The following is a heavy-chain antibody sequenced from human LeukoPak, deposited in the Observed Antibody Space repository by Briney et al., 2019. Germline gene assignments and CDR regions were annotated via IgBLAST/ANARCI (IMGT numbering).Heavy chain of an antibody. J-gene: IGHJ6*03. CDR1: GFTFSSYA. CDR2: IGGSGDKT. Sequence: GGSLRLSCAATGFTFSSYAMSWVRQAPGGGLEWVSAIGGSGDKTYHADSVKGRFTISRDNSDNRVSLQMDSLRAEDTAVYFCANDTTAWWYHRAYMNVWGKGTTVTVSS. D-gene: IGHD2-15*01. CDR3: ANDTTAWWYHRAYMNV. V-gene: IGHV3-23*01.